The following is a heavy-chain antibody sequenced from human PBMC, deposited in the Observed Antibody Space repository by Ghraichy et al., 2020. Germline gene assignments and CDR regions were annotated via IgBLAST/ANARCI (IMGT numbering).Heavy chain of an antibody. CDR2: TYYRSKWYY. CDR3: ARTAGIGVDY. Sequence: SETLSLTCAISGDSVSSSSSAWNWIMQSPSRGLEWLGRTYYRSKWYYHYAVSVKSRVTINPDTSKNQFSLQLNSVTPEDTAMYYCARTAGIGVDYWGQGTLVTVSS. CDR1: GDSVSSSSSA. D-gene: IGHD1-26*01. V-gene: IGHV6-1*01. J-gene: IGHJ4*02.